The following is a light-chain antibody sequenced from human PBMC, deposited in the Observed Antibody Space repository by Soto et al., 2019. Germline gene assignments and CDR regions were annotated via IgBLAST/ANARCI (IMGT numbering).Light chain of an antibody. V-gene: IGKV3-20*01. CDR2: GAS. Sequence: EILLTQSPGTLSLSPGERATLSCRASQTVSSSYLAWYQQKPGQAPRLLIYGASSRATGIPDRFSGSGSGPDFTLTISRLEPQEFAVYYCQQYGSSPQTFGQGTKV. CDR1: QTVSSSY. J-gene: IGKJ1*01. CDR3: QQYGSSPQT.